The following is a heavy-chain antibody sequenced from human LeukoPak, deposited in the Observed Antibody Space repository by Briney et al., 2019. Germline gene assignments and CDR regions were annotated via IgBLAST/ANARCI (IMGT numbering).Heavy chain of an antibody. CDR3: AKGNWGNAFDI. CDR2: ITWDSDNV. V-gene: IGHV3-9*03. CDR1: GFTFADYT. D-gene: IGHD7-27*01. J-gene: IGHJ3*02. Sequence: PGRSLRLSCAASGFTFADYTVHWVRQAPGKGLEWVSGITWDSDNVDYADSVKGRFTISRDNAKNSLYLQMNSLRADDMALYFCAKGNWGNAFDIWGQGTMVTVSS.